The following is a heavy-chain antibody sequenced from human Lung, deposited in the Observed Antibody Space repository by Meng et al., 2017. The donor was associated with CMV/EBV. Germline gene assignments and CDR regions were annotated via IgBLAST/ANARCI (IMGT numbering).Heavy chain of an antibody. D-gene: IGHD3-10*01. J-gene: IGHJ5*02. Sequence: QGSGPGLVKPSETLSLTCTVSGGSISSYYWSWIRQPPGKGLEWIGYIYYSGSTNYNPSLKSRVTISVDTSKNQFSLKLSSVTAADTAVYYCAREEGIGGFDPWGQGTLVTVSS. CDR3: AREEGIGGFDP. V-gene: IGHV4-59*01. CDR2: IYYSGST. CDR1: GGSISSYY.